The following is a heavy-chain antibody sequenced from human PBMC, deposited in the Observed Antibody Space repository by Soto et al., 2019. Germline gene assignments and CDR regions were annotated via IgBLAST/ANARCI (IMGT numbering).Heavy chain of an antibody. V-gene: IGHV1-69*13. CDR1: GGTFSSYA. CDR2: IIPIFGTA. J-gene: IGHJ6*02. Sequence: SVKVSCKASGGTFSSYAISWVRQAPGQGLEWMGGIIPIFGTANYAQKFQGRVTITADESTSTAYMELSSLRSEDTAVYYCARDYSGSYSFSILGYYYGMDVWGQGTAVTVSS. D-gene: IGHD1-26*01. CDR3: ARDYSGSYSFSILGYYYGMDV.